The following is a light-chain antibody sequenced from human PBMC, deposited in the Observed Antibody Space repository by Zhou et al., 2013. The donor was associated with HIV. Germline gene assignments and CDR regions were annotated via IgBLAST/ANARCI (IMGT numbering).Light chain of an antibody. Sequence: GDRVTITCQANQDIRNYLNWYQQKPGKAPKLLIHDASNLETGVPSRFSGRRSGTDFTFTISSLQPEDIATYYCQQWHKFPITFGQGTRLEIK. J-gene: IGKJ5*01. CDR3: QQWHKFPIT. CDR2: DAS. V-gene: IGKV1-33*01. CDR1: QDIRNY.